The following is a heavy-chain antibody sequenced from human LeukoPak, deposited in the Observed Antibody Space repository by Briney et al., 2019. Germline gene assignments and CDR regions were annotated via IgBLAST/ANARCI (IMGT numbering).Heavy chain of an antibody. CDR1: GYTFTSYG. CDR2: ISAYNGNT. CDR3: ARDGKSYQAAGRDY. J-gene: IGHJ4*02. D-gene: IGHD6-13*01. Sequence: ASVKVSCKASGYTFTSYGISWVRQAPGQGLEWVGWISAYNGNTNYAQKLQGRVTMTTDTSTSTAYMELRSLRSDDTAVYYCARDGKSYQAAGRDYWGQGTLVTVSS. V-gene: IGHV1-18*01.